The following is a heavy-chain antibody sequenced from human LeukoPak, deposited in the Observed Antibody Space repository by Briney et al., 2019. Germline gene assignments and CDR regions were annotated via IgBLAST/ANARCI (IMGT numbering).Heavy chain of an antibody. CDR2: IKQDSSEK. Sequence: GGSLRLSCAASGFTVDSNYLSWVRQAPGKGLEWVANIKQDSSEKYYVDSVKGRFTISRDNAKNSLYLQMNSLRAEDTAVYYCARDKQEYGDYAPTWHFDLWGRGTLVTVSS. J-gene: IGHJ2*01. V-gene: IGHV3-7*01. CDR1: GFTVDSNY. D-gene: IGHD4-17*01. CDR3: ARDKQEYGDYAPTWHFDL.